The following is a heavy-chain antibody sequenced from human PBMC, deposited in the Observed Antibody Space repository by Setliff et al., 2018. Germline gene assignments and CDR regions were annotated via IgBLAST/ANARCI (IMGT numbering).Heavy chain of an antibody. Sequence: SETLSLTCAVYGGSFRGYYWSWIRQPPGKGLEWIGEINHSGSTNYNPSLKSRVTISVDTSKNQFSLKLSSVTAADTAVYYCARVDNFWSGPIDYWGQGTLVTVSS. CDR1: GGSFRGYY. CDR3: ARVDNFWSGPIDY. J-gene: IGHJ4*02. D-gene: IGHD3-3*01. V-gene: IGHV4-34*01. CDR2: INHSGST.